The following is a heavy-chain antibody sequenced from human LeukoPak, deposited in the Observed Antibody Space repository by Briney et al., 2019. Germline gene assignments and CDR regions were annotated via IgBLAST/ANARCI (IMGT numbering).Heavy chain of an antibody. CDR3: ARRVRGGPFDY. D-gene: IGHD3-10*01. CDR1: GGSFSGYY. Sequence: SETLSLTCAVYGGSFSGYYWSWIRHPPGKGLEWIGEINHSGSTNYNPSLKSRVTISVDTSKNQFSLKLSSVTAADTAVYYCARRVRGGPFDYWGQGTLVTVSS. V-gene: IGHV4-34*01. J-gene: IGHJ4*02. CDR2: INHSGST.